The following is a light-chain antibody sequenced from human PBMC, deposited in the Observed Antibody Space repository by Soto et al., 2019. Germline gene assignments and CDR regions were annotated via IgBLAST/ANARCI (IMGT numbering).Light chain of an antibody. Sequence: EIVLTQSPGTLSLSPGERATLSCRASQSVTSTYLAWYQQRPGQAPRLLIFGASSRASGISDRFSGSGSGTDFTLTISRLEPEDFAVYYCQLYGSSSWTFVQGTKV. V-gene: IGKV3-20*01. CDR3: QLYGSSSWT. CDR2: GAS. CDR1: QSVTSTY. J-gene: IGKJ1*01.